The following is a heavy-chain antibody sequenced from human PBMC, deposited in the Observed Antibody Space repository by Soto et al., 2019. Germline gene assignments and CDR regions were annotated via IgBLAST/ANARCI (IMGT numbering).Heavy chain of an antibody. D-gene: IGHD2-2*01. CDR2: IIPIFGKA. V-gene: IGHV1-69*01. CDR1: GCTFSSYA. Sequence: QVQLVQSGAEVKKPGSSVKVSCKASGCTFSSYAISWVRQAPGQGLEWMGGIIPIFGKANYAQKFQGRVTITADESTSKAYMELSSLRSEDKAVYYCAREYCSSTSCYYYFDYWGQGTLVTVSS. CDR3: AREYCSSTSCYYYFDY. J-gene: IGHJ4*02.